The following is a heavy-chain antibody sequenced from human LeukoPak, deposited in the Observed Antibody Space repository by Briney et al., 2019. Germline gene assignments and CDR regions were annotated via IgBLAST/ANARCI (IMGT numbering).Heavy chain of an antibody. Sequence: SETLSLTCTVSGDSIISYYWSWLRQPPGKGLEWIGYIYHSGSTNYNPSLKSRVTISADTSKDQFSLKLASVTAADTAVYYCATGYSSTWYYFDYWGQGTLVTVSS. J-gene: IGHJ4*02. CDR1: GDSIISYY. CDR3: ATGYSSTWYYFDY. V-gene: IGHV4-59*01. D-gene: IGHD6-13*01. CDR2: IYHSGST.